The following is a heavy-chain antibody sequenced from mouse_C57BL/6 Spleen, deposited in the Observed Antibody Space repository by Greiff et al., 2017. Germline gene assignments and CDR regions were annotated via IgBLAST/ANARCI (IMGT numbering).Heavy chain of an antibody. CDR3: ARQGYDYDTWFAY. Sequence: EVKLMESGGDLVKPGGSLKLSCAASGFTFSSYGMSWVRQTPDKRLEWVATISSGGSYTSYPDSVKGRFTISRDNAKNTLYLQMSSLKSEDTAMYYCARQGYDYDTWFAYWGQGTLVTVSA. V-gene: IGHV5-6*01. D-gene: IGHD2-4*01. CDR2: ISSGGSYT. CDR1: GFTFSSYG. J-gene: IGHJ3*01.